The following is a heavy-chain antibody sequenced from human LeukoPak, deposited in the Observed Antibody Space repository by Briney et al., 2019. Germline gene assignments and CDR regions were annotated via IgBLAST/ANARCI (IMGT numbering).Heavy chain of an antibody. CDR1: GFTFSSYW. CDR2: INHDGRTT. D-gene: IGHD1-1*01. J-gene: IGHJ4*02. Sequence: GGSLRLSCAASGFTFSSYWMHWVRQAPGEGLVWISRINHDGRTTAYADSVKGRFTISRDNAKNTLYLQMNSLRTEDTAVYYCARPPGTSPCFDYWGQGALVTVSS. V-gene: IGHV3-74*01. CDR3: ARPPGTSPCFDY.